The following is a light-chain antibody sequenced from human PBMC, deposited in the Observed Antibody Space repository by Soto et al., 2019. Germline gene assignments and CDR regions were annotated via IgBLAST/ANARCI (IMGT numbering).Light chain of an antibody. CDR1: QTISSW. Sequence: DIQMTQSPSTLSASVGDRVTITCRASQTISSWLAWYQQKPGTAPKLLISKASSLESGVPSRFSGSGSGTECTLTISSLQPDDFATYYCQQYNSYLVTFGGGTKVEIK. CDR2: KAS. J-gene: IGKJ4*01. V-gene: IGKV1-5*03. CDR3: QQYNSYLVT.